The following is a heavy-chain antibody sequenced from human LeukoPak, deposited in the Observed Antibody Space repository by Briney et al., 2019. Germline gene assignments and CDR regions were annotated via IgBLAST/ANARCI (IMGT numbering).Heavy chain of an antibody. Sequence: ASVKVSCKASGYTFTGYYMHWVRQAPGQGLEWMGWINPNSGGTNYAQKFQGRVTMTTDTSTSTAYMELRSLRSDDTAVYYCALISVAGFNAFDYWGQGTLVTVSS. CDR3: ALISVAGFNAFDY. D-gene: IGHD6-19*01. CDR2: INPNSGGT. J-gene: IGHJ4*02. CDR1: GYTFTGYY. V-gene: IGHV1-2*02.